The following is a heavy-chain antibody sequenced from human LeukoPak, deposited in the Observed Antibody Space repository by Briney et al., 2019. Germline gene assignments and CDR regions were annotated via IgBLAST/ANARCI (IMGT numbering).Heavy chain of an antibody. V-gene: IGHV1-69*02. Sequence: GASAKVSCKASGGTFSSYTINWIRQAPGQGLEWMGRIIPLSDISNNTKTFQDRVTFTADRSTNTAYMELSSLSSEDTAVYYCARSYDSDHSYGGHGMDVWGQGTTVTVSS. J-gene: IGHJ6*02. CDR3: ARSYDSDHSYGGHGMDV. D-gene: IGHD3-9*01. CDR1: GGTFSSYT. CDR2: IIPLSDIS.